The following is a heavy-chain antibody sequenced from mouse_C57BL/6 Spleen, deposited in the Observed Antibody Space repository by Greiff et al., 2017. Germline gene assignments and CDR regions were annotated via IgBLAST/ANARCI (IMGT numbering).Heavy chain of an antibody. Sequence: EVQRVESGGGLVKPGGSLKLSCAASGFTFSSYAMSWVRQTPEKRLEWVATISDGGSYTYYPDNVKGRFTISRDNAKNNLYLQMSHLKSEDTAMYYCARGAYDYDGEVFGGWGQGATLTVYS. CDR2: ISDGGSYT. CDR1: GFTFSSYA. J-gene: IGHJ2*01. V-gene: IGHV5-4*01. CDR3: ARGAYDYDGEVFGG. D-gene: IGHD2-4*01.